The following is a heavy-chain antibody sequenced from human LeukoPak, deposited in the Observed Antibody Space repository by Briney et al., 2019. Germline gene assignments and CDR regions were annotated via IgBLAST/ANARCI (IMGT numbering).Heavy chain of an antibody. Sequence: NPSETLSLTCAVYGGSFSGYYWSWIRQPPGKGLEWIGEINHSGSTNYNPSLKSRVTISVDTSKNQFSLKLSSATAADTAVYYCARGRRMITFGGVIAKNWFDSWGQGTLVTVSS. CDR1: GGSFSGYY. J-gene: IGHJ5*01. D-gene: IGHD3-16*02. V-gene: IGHV4-34*01. CDR3: ARGRRMITFGGVIAKNWFDS. CDR2: INHSGST.